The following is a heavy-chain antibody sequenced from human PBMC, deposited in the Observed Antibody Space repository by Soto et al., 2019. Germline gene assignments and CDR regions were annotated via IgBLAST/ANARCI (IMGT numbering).Heavy chain of an antibody. V-gene: IGHV4-31*03. J-gene: IGHJ4*02. CDR1: GGSISSGGYY. CDR2: IYYSGST. D-gene: IGHD3-10*01. Sequence: PSETLSLTCTVSGGSISSGGYYWSWIRQHPGKGLEWIGYIYYSGSTYYNPSLKSRVTISVDTSKNQFSLKLSSVTAADTAVYYCARDGQEGRPFDYWGQGXLVTVSS. CDR3: ARDGQEGRPFDY.